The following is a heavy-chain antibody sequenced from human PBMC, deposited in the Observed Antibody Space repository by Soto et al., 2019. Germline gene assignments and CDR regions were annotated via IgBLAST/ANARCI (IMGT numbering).Heavy chain of an antibody. J-gene: IGHJ6*03. Sequence: GGSLRLSCAASGFTFSSYAMSWVRQAPGKGLEGVSAISGRGGSTYYATSVKGRFTISRDIPKNTRYLQRKNRKTENTAENNWAKGASGEVYYYYYRDVGGKGTTVTVSS. V-gene: IGHV3-23*01. CDR3: AKGASGEVYYYYYRDV. CDR1: GFTFSSYA. CDR2: ISGRGGST.